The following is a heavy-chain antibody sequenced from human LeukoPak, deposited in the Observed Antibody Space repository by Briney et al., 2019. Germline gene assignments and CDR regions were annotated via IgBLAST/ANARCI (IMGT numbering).Heavy chain of an antibody. Sequence: PGGSLRLSCVVSGFTFSSYWMHWVRQAPGKGLVWVSRISSDGSSTRYADSVKGRFTISRDNAKNTLYLQMNSLRAEDTAVYYCVRAGLGFDYWGQGTLVTVSS. CDR2: ISSDGSST. D-gene: IGHD3/OR15-3a*01. V-gene: IGHV3-74*01. CDR3: VRAGLGFDY. J-gene: IGHJ4*02. CDR1: GFTFSSYW.